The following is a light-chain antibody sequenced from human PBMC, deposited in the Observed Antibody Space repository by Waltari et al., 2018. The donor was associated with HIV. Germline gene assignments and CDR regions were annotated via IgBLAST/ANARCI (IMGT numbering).Light chain of an antibody. Sequence: QSALTQPASVSGSPGQSITLSCTGTTNDIGAYNYVSWYQLLPGRPPKVIIFQVTDRPSGVPDRFSGSKSGSSASLAISGLQSGDEADYYCVAWDDSLKAVVFGGGTRLTVL. CDR1: TNDIGAYNY. V-gene: IGLV2-14*01. J-gene: IGLJ2*01. CDR2: QVT. CDR3: VAWDDSLKAVV.